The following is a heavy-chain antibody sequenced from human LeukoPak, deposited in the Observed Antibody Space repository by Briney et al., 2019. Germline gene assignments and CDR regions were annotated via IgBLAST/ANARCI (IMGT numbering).Heavy chain of an antibody. J-gene: IGHJ5*02. D-gene: IGHD4-17*01. CDR2: INTNTGNP. CDR3: ARDSRLRTVFGHNWFDP. V-gene: IGHV7-4-1*02. Sequence: GASVKVSCKASGYTFTSYAMNWVRQAPGQGLEWMGWINTNTGNPTYAQGFTGRFVFSLDTSVSTAYLQISSLKAEDTAVYYCARDSRLRTVFGHNWFDPWGQGTLVTVSS. CDR1: GYTFTSYA.